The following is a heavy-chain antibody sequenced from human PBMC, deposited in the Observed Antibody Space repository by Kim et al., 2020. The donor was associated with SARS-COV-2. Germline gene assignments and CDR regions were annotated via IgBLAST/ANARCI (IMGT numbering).Heavy chain of an antibody. CDR3: ARDDLVWRSSKSKYSYGTEGATY. V-gene: IGHV1-46*01. Sequence: ASVKVSCKASGYTFTSYYMHWVRQAPGQGLEWMGIINPSGGSTSYAQKFQGRVTMTRDTSTSTVYMELSSLRSEDTAVYYCARDDLVWRSSKSKYSYGTEGATYWGQGTLVTVSS. CDR1: GYTFTSYY. D-gene: IGHD5-18*01. J-gene: IGHJ4*02. CDR2: INPSGGST.